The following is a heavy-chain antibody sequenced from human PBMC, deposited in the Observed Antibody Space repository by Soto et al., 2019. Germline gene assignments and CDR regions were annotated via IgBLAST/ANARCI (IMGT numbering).Heavy chain of an antibody. D-gene: IGHD5-18*01. CDR3: AIDRDTAIVILGSLDP. V-gene: IGHV1-69*06. J-gene: IGHJ5*02. Sequence: QVQLVQSGAAVKKPGSSVKVSCKASVGTFSSYAISWVRQAPGQGLECMGGIIPIFGTANYAQKFQGRVTITADKSTSTAYMELSSLRSEDTAVYYCAIDRDTAIVILGSLDPWGHGTQVTV. CDR2: IIPIFGTA. CDR1: VGTFSSYA.